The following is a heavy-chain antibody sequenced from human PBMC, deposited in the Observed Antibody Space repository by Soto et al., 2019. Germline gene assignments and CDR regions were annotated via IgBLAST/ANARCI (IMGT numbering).Heavy chain of an antibody. V-gene: IGHV4-31*03. D-gene: IGHD4-17*01. CDR1: GGSISSGGYY. Sequence: QVQLQESGPGLVKPSQTLSLTCTVSGGSISSGGYYWSWIRQHPGKGLEWIGYIYYSGSTYYNPSLKSRVTISVDTSKNQFSLKLSSVTAADTAVYYCARTYGDYSQHPRGGFDYWGQGTLVTVSS. J-gene: IGHJ4*02. CDR2: IYYSGST. CDR3: ARTYGDYSQHPRGGFDY.